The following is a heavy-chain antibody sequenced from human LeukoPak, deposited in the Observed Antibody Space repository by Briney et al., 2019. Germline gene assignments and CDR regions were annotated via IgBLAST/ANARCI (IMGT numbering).Heavy chain of an antibody. V-gene: IGHV4-38-2*02. CDR2: IYYSGST. CDR3: ARDGWLPYDSTGAH. J-gene: IGHJ4*02. CDR1: GYSISSGYY. Sequence: SETLSLTCTVSGYSISSGYYWGWIRQPPGKGLEWIGSIYYSGSTYYNPSLKSRVTISVDTSKNQFSLKLSSVTAADMAVYYCARDGWLPYDSTGAHWGRGTLVTVPS. D-gene: IGHD3-22*01.